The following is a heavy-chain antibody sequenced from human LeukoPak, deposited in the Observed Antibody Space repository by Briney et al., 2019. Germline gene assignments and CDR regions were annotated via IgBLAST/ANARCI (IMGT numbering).Heavy chain of an antibody. V-gene: IGHV4-59*12. CDR3: ARRTTVTIPFGY. CDR2: IHYSGST. J-gene: IGHJ4*02. CDR1: GGSISNYY. D-gene: IGHD4-11*01. Sequence: SETLSLTCTVSGGSISNYYWSWIRQPPGKGLEWIAYIHYSGSTNYNPSLKSRVFMSIDTSKNQFSLNLGSVTAADTAVYYCARRTTVTIPFGYWGQGTLVTVSS.